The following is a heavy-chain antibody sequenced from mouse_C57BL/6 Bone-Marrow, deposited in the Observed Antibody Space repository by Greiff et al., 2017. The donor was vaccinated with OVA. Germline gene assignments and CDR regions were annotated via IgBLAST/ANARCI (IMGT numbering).Heavy chain of an antibody. CDR3: ARKGGNYGYAMDY. CDR2: IDPSDSYT. V-gene: IGHV1-69*01. D-gene: IGHD2-1*01. Sequence: VQLQQPGAELVMPGASVKLSCKASGYTFTSYWMHWVKQRPGQGLEWIGEIDPSDSYTNYNQKFKGKSTLTVDKSSSTAYMQLSSLTSEDSAVYYCARKGGNYGYAMDYWGQGTSVTVSS. CDR1: GYTFTSYW. J-gene: IGHJ4*01.